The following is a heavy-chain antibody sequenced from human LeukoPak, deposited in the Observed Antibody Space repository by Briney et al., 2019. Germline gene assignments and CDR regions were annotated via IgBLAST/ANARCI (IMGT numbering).Heavy chain of an antibody. D-gene: IGHD4-17*01. V-gene: IGHV3-23*01. Sequence: GGSLRLSCAASGFTFSNYAMSWVRQAPGKGLEWVSAIVAGGGSTDYADSVAGRFTISKDISKNTLYLQMNSLRAEDTAVYYCAKHRYESYGDFDHWGRGTLVTVSS. CDR1: GFTFSNYA. J-gene: IGHJ4*02. CDR2: IVAGGGST. CDR3: AKHRYESYGDFDH.